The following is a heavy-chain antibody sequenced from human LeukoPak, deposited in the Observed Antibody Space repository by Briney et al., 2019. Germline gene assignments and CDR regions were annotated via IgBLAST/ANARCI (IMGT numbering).Heavy chain of an antibody. Sequence: SETLSLTCTVSGGCMSSYYWSWIRQPPGKGLEWIGYSYYSGSTNYNPSLKSRVTISVDTSKNQFSLKLSSVTAADTAVYYCARVLGYCSGGSCHSNFYFHWFDPWGQGTLVTVSS. D-gene: IGHD2-15*01. V-gene: IGHV4-59*01. CDR1: GGCMSSYY. J-gene: IGHJ5*02. CDR3: ARVLGYCSGGSCHSNFYFHWFDP. CDR2: SYYSGST.